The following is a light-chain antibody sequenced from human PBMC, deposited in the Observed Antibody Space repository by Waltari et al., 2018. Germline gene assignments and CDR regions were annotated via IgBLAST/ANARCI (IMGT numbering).Light chain of an antibody. CDR1: QSIGSH. CDR2: GAS. J-gene: IGKJ1*01. Sequence: EIVMTQSPATLSVSPGERATLSCRASQSIGSHLAWYQQTPGQGPGLLIYGASTRATGIPARFSGRGSGTEFTLTISSLQSEDFAVYFCQQYDNWPRTFGQGTKVEI. CDR3: QQYDNWPRT. V-gene: IGKV3-15*01.